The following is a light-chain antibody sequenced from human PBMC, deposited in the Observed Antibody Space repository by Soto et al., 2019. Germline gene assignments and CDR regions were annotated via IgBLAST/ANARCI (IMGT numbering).Light chain of an antibody. CDR1: QSVNNNY. V-gene: IGKV3-20*01. Sequence: EIVLTQSPGTLSLSPGERATLSCRASQSVNNNYLAWYQQKVGQAPRLLSYGASSRATGIPDRFRCSGFWTDFNLTISRMEPEDFAVYHCHQYCSTPQTFGPGTKVEIK. CDR2: GAS. CDR3: HQYCSTPQT. J-gene: IGKJ1*01.